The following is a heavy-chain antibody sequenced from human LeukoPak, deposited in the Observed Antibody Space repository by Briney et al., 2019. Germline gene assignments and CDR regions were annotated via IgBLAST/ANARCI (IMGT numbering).Heavy chain of an antibody. J-gene: IGHJ4*02. CDR2: ISSSSSYI. Sequence: GGSLRLSCAASGFTFSSYSMNWVRQAPGKGLEWVSSISSSSSYIYYADSVKDRFTISRDNSKNTLYLQMNSLRAEDTAVYYCAKGGLEPFYYYDSSGYLFYNYWGQGTLVTVSS. CDR3: AKGGLEPFYYYDSSGYLFYNY. D-gene: IGHD3-22*01. CDR1: GFTFSSYS. V-gene: IGHV3-21*04.